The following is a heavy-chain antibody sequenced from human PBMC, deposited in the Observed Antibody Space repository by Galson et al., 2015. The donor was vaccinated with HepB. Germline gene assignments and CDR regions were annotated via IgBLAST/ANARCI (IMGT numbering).Heavy chain of an antibody. Sequence: PALVKPTQTLTLTCTFSGFSLSTSGVGVGWIRQPPGKALEWLVFIYWDDDKRYNPSLKSRLTITKDTSKNQVVLTMTNMDPVDTATYYCARRKGDTNIWNSGSLDYWGQGALVTVSS. V-gene: IGHV2-5*02. CDR1: GFSLSTSGVG. CDR2: IYWDDDK. D-gene: IGHD1-1*01. CDR3: ARRKGDTNIWNSGSLDY. J-gene: IGHJ4*02.